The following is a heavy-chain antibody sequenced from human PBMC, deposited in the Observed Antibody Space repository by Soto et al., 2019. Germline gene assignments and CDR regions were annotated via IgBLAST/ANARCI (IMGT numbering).Heavy chain of an antibody. CDR3: ARDGGFGELKY. CDR1: GDTFSGYP. V-gene: IGHV1-69*18. Sequence: QVQLVQSGAELKKPGSSVKVSCKASGDTFSGYPINWVRQAPGEGLEWMGRIIPVFGTTNDAQRFEGRVTFTADESTNTAYMELRGLLSDDTAVYYCARDGGFGELKYWGPGNLVTGSS. D-gene: IGHD3-10*01. CDR2: IIPVFGTT. J-gene: IGHJ4*02.